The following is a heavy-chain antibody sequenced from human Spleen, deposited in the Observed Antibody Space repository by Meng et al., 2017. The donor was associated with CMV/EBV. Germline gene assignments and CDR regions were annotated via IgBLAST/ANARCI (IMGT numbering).Heavy chain of an antibody. D-gene: IGHD2-2*02. CDR2: IKQEGSEK. J-gene: IGHJ4*02. Sequence: GGSLRLSCAASGFTLSNYWMTWVRQAPGKGLEWVANIKQEGSEKYYVGSVKGRFTISRDNAKNSLYLQMNSLRAEDTAVYYCARDALSSTSCYTCTWFDYWGQGTLVTVSS. V-gene: IGHV3-7*01. CDR1: GFTLSNYW. CDR3: ARDALSSTSCYTCTWFDY.